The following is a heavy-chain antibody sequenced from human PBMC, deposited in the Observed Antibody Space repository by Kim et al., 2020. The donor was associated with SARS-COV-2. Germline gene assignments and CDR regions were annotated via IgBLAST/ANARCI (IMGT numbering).Heavy chain of an antibody. CDR2: IYYSGST. J-gene: IGHJ5*01. V-gene: IGHV4-39*07. Sequence: SETLSLTCTVSGGSISSSSYYWGWIRQPPGKGLEWIGSIYYSGSTYYNPSLKSRVTISVDTSKNQFSLKLSSVTAADTAVYYCARDWHYGGNSWGPNWF. CDR1: GGSISSSSYY. D-gene: IGHD4-17*01. CDR3: ARDWHYGGNSWGPNWF.